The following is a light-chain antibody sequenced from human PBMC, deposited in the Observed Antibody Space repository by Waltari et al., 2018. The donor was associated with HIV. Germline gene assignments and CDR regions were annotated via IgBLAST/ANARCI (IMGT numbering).Light chain of an antibody. CDR2: RNN. CDR3: AAWDDSLSGSWV. J-gene: IGLJ3*02. Sequence: QSVMTQPPSASGTPGQRVTISCSGRSSNIGRNSVNWYQQLPGTTPKLLIYRNNQRPSGVPDRFSGSKSGTSASLAISGLRSEDEADYYCAAWDDSLSGSWVFGGGTQVTVL. V-gene: IGLV1-47*01. CDR1: SSNIGRNS.